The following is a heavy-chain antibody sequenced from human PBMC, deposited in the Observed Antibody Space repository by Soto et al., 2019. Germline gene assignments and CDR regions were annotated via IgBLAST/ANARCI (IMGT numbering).Heavy chain of an antibody. D-gene: IGHD3-9*01. J-gene: IGHJ3*02. CDR3: ARDQNVLRYFDWLLLTDAFDI. V-gene: IGHV1-69*13. CDR1: GGTFSSYA. CDR2: IIPIFGTA. Sequence: GASVKVSCKASGGTFSSYAISWVRQAPGQGLEWMGGIIPIFGTANYAQKFQGRVTITADESTSTAYMELSSLRSEDTAVYYCARDQNVLRYFDWLLLTDAFDIWGQGTMVTVSS.